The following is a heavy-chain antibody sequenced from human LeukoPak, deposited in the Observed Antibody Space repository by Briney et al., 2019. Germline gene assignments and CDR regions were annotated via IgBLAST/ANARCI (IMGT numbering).Heavy chain of an antibody. Sequence: PSETLSLTCTVSGGSISSSSYYWGWIRQPPGKGLEWIGSIHYSGSTYYSPSLKSRVTISVDTSKNQFSLKLSSVTAADTAVYYCARRSRYGDYGKRLDYWGQGTLVTVSS. V-gene: IGHV4-39*07. CDR3: ARRSRYGDYGKRLDY. D-gene: IGHD4-17*01. CDR1: GGSISSSSYY. CDR2: IHYSGST. J-gene: IGHJ4*02.